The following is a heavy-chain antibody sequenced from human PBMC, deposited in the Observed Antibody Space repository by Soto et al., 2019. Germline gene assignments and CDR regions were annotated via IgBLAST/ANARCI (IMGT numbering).Heavy chain of an antibody. CDR3: AHKAALGDFDY. CDR1: GFSLSTIDVG. CDR2: IYWDDYK. V-gene: IGHV2-5*02. Sequence: QITLNDSGPTLLKPTQTLTLTCTFSGFSLSTIDVGVGWIRQPPGKAPEWLGMIYWDDYKHYSPSLQRRLTITEDTAKNQVVLTMSNMDPVDTATYFCAHKAALGDFDYCGQGTLGTVSS. J-gene: IGHJ4*02. D-gene: IGHD2-15*01.